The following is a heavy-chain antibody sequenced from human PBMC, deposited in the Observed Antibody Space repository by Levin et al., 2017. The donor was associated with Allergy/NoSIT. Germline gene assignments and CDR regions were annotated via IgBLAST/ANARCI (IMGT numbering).Heavy chain of an antibody. V-gene: IGHV3-64D*06. CDR3: VKDLRQTMGDGGNLGY. Sequence: GESLKISCSASGFTFSSYAMHWVRQAPGKGLEYVSAISSNGGSTYYADSVKGRFTISRDNSKNTLYLQMSSLRAEDTAVYYCVKDLRQTMGDGGNLGYWGQGTLVTVSS. CDR2: ISSNGGST. D-gene: IGHD4-23*01. J-gene: IGHJ4*02. CDR1: GFTFSSYA.